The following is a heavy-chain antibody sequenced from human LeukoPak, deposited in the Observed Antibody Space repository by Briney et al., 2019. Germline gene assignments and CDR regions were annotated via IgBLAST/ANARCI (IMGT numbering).Heavy chain of an antibody. CDR1: GFTFSSYG. J-gene: IGHJ4*02. CDR3: AKDFTDRSDY. V-gene: IGHV3-30*18. CDR2: ISYDGSNK. D-gene: IGHD1-14*01. Sequence: GGSLRLSCAASGFTFSSYGMHWVRQAPSKGLEWVAVISYDGSNKYYADSVKGRFTISRDNSKNTLYLQMNSLRAEDTAVYYCAKDFTDRSDYWGQGTLVTVSS.